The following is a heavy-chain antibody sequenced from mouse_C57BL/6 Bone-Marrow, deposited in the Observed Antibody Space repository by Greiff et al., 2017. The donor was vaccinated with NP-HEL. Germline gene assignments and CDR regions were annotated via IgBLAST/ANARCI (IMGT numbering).Heavy chain of an antibody. D-gene: IGHD1-1*01. J-gene: IGHJ3*01. CDR1: GYTFTSYW. V-gene: IGHV1-59*01. CDR3: ARYGWFAY. Sequence: QVQLQQPGAELVRPGTSVKLSCKASGYTFTSYWMHWVKQRPGQGLEWIGVIDPSDSYTNYNQKFKGKATLTEDTSSSTAYMQLSSLTSEDSAVYYCARYGWFAYWGQGTLVTVSA. CDR2: IDPSDSYT.